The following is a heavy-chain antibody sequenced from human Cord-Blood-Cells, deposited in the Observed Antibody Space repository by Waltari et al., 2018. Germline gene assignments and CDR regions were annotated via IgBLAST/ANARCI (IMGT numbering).Heavy chain of an antibody. D-gene: IGHD3-10*01. Sequence: EVQLVESGGGLVQPGGSLRLSCAASGFTFSSYSMNWVRQAPGKGLEWVSYISSSSSTIYYADSVKGRFTISRDNAKNSLYLQMNSLRDEDMAVYYCARGLLWFGELLYDAFDIWGQGTMVTVSS. CDR1: GFTFSSYS. J-gene: IGHJ3*02. V-gene: IGHV3-48*02. CDR3: ARGLLWFGELLYDAFDI. CDR2: ISSSSSTI.